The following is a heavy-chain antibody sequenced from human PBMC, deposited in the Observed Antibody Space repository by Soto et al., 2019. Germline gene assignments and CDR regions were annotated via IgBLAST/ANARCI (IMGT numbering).Heavy chain of an antibody. CDR3: ARVRSHSSSWYWYFDY. CDR2: INPNSGGT. Sequence: QVQLVQSGAEVKKPGASVKVSCKASGYTFTGYYMHWVRQAPGQGLEWMRWINPNSGGTNYAQKFQGWVTMTRDTSISTAYMELSRLRSDDTAVYYCARVRSHSSSWYWYFDYWGQGTLVTVSS. V-gene: IGHV1-2*04. CDR1: GYTFTGYY. D-gene: IGHD6-13*01. J-gene: IGHJ4*02.